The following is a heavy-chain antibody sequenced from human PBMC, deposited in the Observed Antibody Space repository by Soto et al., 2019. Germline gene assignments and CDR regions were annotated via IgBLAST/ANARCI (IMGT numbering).Heavy chain of an antibody. CDR2: IYYSGST. Sequence: PSETLSLTCTVSGGSISSGGYYWSWIRQHPGKGLEWIGYIYYSGSTYYNPSLKSRVTISVDTSKNQFSLKLSSVTAADTAVYYCARTWAGIAAAGTPFSDYWGQGTLVTVSS. J-gene: IGHJ4*02. CDR3: ARTWAGIAAAGTPFSDY. CDR1: GGSISSGGYY. V-gene: IGHV4-31*03. D-gene: IGHD6-13*01.